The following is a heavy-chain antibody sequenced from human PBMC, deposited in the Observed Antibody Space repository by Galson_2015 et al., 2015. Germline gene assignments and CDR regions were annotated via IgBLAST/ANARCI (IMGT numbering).Heavy chain of an antibody. CDR1: GFTFSSYA. V-gene: IGHV3-23*01. Sequence: SLRLSCAASGFTFSSYAMSWVRQAPGKGLEWVSAISGSGGSTYYADSVKGRFTISRDNSKNTLYLQMNSLRAEDTAVYYCAKVAAITMIVPYYFDYWGQGTLVTVSS. CDR3: AKVAAITMIVPYYFDY. D-gene: IGHD3-22*01. J-gene: IGHJ4*02. CDR2: ISGSGGST.